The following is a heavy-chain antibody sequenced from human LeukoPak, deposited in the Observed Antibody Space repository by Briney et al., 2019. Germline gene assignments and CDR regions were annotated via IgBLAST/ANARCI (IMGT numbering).Heavy chain of an antibody. Sequence: PSETLSLTCTVSGYSISSGYYWSWIRQPPGKGLEWIGEINHSGSTNYNPPLKSRVTISVDTSKNQFSLKLSSVTAADTAVYYCARGRGGYFDYWGQGTLVTVSS. CDR1: GYSISSGYY. D-gene: IGHD3-10*01. CDR3: ARGRGGYFDY. CDR2: INHSGST. V-gene: IGHV4-38-2*02. J-gene: IGHJ4*02.